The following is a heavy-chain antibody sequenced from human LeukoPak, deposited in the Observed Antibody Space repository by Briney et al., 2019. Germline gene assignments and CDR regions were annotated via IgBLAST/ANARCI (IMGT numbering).Heavy chain of an antibody. J-gene: IGHJ3*02. V-gene: IGHV1-18*04. D-gene: IGHD1-14*01. Sequence: GASVKVSCKASGYTFTGYYMHWVRQAPGQGLEWMGWISAYNGNTNYAQKLQGRVTMTTDTSTSTAYMELRSLRSDDTAVYYCARVRTYDAFDIWGQGTMVTVSS. CDR2: ISAYNGNT. CDR1: GYTFTGYY. CDR3: ARVRTYDAFDI.